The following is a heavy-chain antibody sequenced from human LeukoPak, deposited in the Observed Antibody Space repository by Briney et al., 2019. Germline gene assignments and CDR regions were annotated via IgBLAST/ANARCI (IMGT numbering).Heavy chain of an antibody. D-gene: IGHD4-23*01. V-gene: IGHV3-23*01. CDR3: ARAQAGHGYGGLDY. Sequence: GGSLRLSCAASGFTFSSYAMSWVRQAPGKGLEWVSAISGSGGSTYYADSVKGRFTISRDNSKNTLYLQMNSLRAEDTAVYYCARAQAGHGYGGLDYWGQGTLVTVSS. J-gene: IGHJ4*02. CDR2: ISGSGGST. CDR1: GFTFSSYA.